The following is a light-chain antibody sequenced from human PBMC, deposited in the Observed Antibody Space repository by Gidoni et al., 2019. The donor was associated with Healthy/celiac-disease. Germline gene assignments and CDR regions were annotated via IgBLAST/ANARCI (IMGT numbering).Light chain of an antibody. V-gene: IGKV3-20*01. CDR2: GAS. CDR1: QSVSSSY. Sequence: EIVLTQSPGTLSLSPGERATLSCRASQSVSSSYLAWYQQKPGQAPRLLIYGASSRATGIPDRFSGSGSGTDFTLTISRLEPEDFAVYYCQQYGSSPIFTFXPXTKVXIK. J-gene: IGKJ3*01. CDR3: QQYGSSPIFT.